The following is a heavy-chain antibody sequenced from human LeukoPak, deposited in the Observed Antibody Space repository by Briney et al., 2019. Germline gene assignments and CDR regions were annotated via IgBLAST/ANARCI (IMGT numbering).Heavy chain of an antibody. Sequence: GASVKVSCKASGYTFTSYEINWVRQATGQGLEWMGWMNPNSGNTAYAQKFQGRVTLIRNTSINTAYMELSSLTSEDTAVYYCARGRLRGNYYYYMGVWGTGTTVTVSS. CDR1: GYTFTSYE. J-gene: IGHJ6*03. V-gene: IGHV1-8*03. CDR3: ARGRLRGNYYYYMGV. D-gene: IGHD3-3*01. CDR2: MNPNSGNT.